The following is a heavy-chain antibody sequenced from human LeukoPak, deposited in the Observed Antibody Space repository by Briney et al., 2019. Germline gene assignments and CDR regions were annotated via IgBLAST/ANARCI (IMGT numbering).Heavy chain of an antibody. Sequence: PGGSLRLSCAASGFTVSSNYMSWVRQAPGKGLEWVSVIYSGGSTYYADSVKGRFTISRHNSKNTLYLQMNSLRAEDTAVYYCARGLRGSSWYYFDYWGEGTLVTVSS. J-gene: IGHJ4*02. V-gene: IGHV3-53*04. CDR3: ARGLRGSSWYYFDY. CDR2: IYSGGST. CDR1: GFTVSSNY. D-gene: IGHD6-13*01.